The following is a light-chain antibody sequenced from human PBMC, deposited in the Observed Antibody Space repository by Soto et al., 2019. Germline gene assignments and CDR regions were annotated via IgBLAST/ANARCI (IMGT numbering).Light chain of an antibody. Sequence: QSVLTQPPSASGTPGQRVTIACSGSSSNIEYNSVYWYQQFPGTAPKLLIYKTNQRPSGVPDRFSGSKSGTSASLAISGLWSEDEAVYYCATWDDRLSGLFGGGTKVTVL. V-gene: IGLV1-47*03. CDR2: KTN. CDR1: SSNIEYNS. CDR3: ATWDDRLSGL. J-gene: IGLJ3*02.